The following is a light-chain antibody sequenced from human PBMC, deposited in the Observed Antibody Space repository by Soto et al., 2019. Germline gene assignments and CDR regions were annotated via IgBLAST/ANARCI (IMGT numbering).Light chain of an antibody. CDR3: QQYGSSWT. CDR1: QSISSN. CDR2: GAS. Sequence: EIVMTQSPATLSVSPGERATLSCRASQSISSNLAWYQQKPGQAPRLLISGASTRATGIPARFSGSGSGTDFTLTISSLQSEDFAVYYCQQYGSSWTFGQGTKVDIK. V-gene: IGKV3-15*01. J-gene: IGKJ1*01.